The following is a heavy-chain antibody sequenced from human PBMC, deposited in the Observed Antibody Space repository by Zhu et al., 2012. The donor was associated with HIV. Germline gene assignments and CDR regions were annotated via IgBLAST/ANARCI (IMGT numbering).Heavy chain of an antibody. V-gene: IGHV4-38-2*01. CDR3: AGNYDILTGYYWNYHYYYMDV. J-gene: IGHJ6*03. Sequence: QVQLQESGPGLVKPPETLSLTCAVSGYSISSGYYWGWIRQPPGKGLEWIGSIYHSGSTYYNPSLKSRVTISVDTSKNQFSLKLSSVTAADTAVYYCAGNYDILTGYYWNYHYYYMDVWGKGPRSPSP. CDR1: GYSISSGYY. D-gene: IGHD3-9*01. CDR2: IYHSGST.